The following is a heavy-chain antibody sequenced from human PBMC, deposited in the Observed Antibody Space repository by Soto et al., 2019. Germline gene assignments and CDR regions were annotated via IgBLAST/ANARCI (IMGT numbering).Heavy chain of an antibody. CDR3: ARSGDNYNRLDY. Sequence: GGSLRLSCEGSGFTFSGYYISWIRQAPGKGLEWISYSSNSGTFSRYADSVKGRFSISRDNTKSLLYLQMNSLRAEDTAVYYCARSGDNYNRLDYWGQGTPVTVPS. CDR1: GFTFSGYY. V-gene: IGHV3-11*06. J-gene: IGHJ4*02. D-gene: IGHD1-1*01. CDR2: SSNSGTFS.